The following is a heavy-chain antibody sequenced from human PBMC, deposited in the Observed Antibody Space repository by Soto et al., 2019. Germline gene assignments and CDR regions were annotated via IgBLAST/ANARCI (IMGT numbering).Heavy chain of an antibody. CDR3: ASLLVPWNWADP. CDR1: GGSISSYY. D-gene: IGHD2-2*01. CDR2: IYYSGST. Sequence: PSETLSLTCTVSGGSISSYYWSWIRQPPGKGLEWIGYIYYSGSTNYNPSLKSRVTISVDTSKNQFSLKLSSVTAADTAVYYCASLLVPWNWADPWGQGTLLTVSS. J-gene: IGHJ5*02. V-gene: IGHV4-59*08.